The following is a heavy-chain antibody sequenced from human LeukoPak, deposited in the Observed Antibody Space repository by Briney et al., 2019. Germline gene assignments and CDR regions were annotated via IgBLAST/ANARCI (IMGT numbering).Heavy chain of an antibody. D-gene: IGHD6-19*01. CDR1: GFPFNDHG. CDR2: INWNGGST. J-gene: IGHJ4*02. V-gene: IGHV3-20*01. CDR3: ARADSNGWISDY. Sequence: LGGSLRLSCAASGFPFNDHGMIWVRQAPGKGLGWVSGINWNGGSTGYADSVKGRFTISRDNAKNSLYLQMNNLRAEDTALYHCARADSNGWISDYWGQGTLVTVSS.